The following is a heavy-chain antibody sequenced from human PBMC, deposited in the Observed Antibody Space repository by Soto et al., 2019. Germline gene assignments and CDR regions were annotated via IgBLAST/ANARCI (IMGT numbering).Heavy chain of an antibody. J-gene: IGHJ4*02. V-gene: IGHV4-34*01. CDR2: INHSGST. Sequence: ETLSLTCAVYGGSVSGYYWSWIRQPPGKGLEWIGEINHSGSTNYNPSLKSRVTISVDTSKNQFSLKLSSVTAADTAVYYCARGFDYWGQGTLVTVSS. CDR1: GGSVSGYY. CDR3: ARGFDY.